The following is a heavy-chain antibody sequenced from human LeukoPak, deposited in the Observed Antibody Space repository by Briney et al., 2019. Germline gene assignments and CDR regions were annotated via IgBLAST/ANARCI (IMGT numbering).Heavy chain of an antibody. Sequence: PSETLSLTCTVSGYSISSGYYWGWIRQPPGKGLEWIGSIYHSGSTYYNPSLKSRVTISVDTSKNQFSLKLSSVTAADTAVYYCARDAAYYYGSGSYRNGNDYWGQGSLVTVSS. V-gene: IGHV4-38-2*02. CDR2: IYHSGST. CDR3: ARDAAYYYGSGSYRNGNDY. CDR1: GYSISSGYY. D-gene: IGHD3-10*01. J-gene: IGHJ4*02.